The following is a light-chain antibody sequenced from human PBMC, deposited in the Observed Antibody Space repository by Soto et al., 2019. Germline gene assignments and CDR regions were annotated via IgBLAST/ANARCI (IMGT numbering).Light chain of an antibody. J-gene: IGKJ2*01. Sequence: DIQMTQSPSTLSASVGDRVTITCRASQNIGPALAWYQQKPGKAPNLLIYRASNLESGVPSRFSGSGSGTEFTLAISSLQPDDFATYYCQQYHIFLTFGQGTKLEIK. V-gene: IGKV1-5*03. CDR3: QQYHIFLT. CDR1: QNIGPA. CDR2: RAS.